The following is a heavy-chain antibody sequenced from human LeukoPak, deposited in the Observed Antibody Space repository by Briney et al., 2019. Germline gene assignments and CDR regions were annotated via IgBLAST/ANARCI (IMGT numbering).Heavy chain of an antibody. CDR2: ISYDGSHK. Sequence: PGGSLRLSCAAYGFTFSSYAMESGRQAPGKGLGWVAVISYDGSHKCYADSVKGRFTISRDNSKNTLYLQKISLRAEDTAVYYCARALRFLEWAPPHYWGQGTLVTVSS. J-gene: IGHJ4*02. CDR1: GFTFSSYA. D-gene: IGHD3-3*01. V-gene: IGHV3-30*04. CDR3: ARALRFLEWAPPHY.